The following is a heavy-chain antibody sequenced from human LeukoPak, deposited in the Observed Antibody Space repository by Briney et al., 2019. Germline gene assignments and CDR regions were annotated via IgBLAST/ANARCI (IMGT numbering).Heavy chain of an antibody. D-gene: IGHD6-19*01. CDR1: GFTFSCYA. J-gene: IGHJ6*02. Sequence: GGSLRLSCAASGFTFSCYAMTWVRQAPGKGLEWVSVISFRGDSTYYADSVKGRFTISRDNSKNTLYLQMISLRAEDTAVYYCAKSLAAIAVTDYYYGMDVWGQGTTVTVSS. CDR3: AKSLAAIAVTDYYYGMDV. V-gene: IGHV3-23*01. CDR2: ISFRGDST.